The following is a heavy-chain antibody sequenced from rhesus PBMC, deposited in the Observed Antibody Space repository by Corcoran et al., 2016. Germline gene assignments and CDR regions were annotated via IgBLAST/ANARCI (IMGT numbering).Heavy chain of an antibody. CDR2: IYGSGGGT. CDR1: VGSISDDSY. V-gene: IGHV4-106*01. CDR3: ARDRPYSSSYDY. J-gene: IGHJ4*01. D-gene: IGHD6-43*01. Sequence: QVQLQESGPGLVKPSETLSLTCALSVGSISDDSYWRWLPQPPGKGLEWIGYIYGSGGGTNYNPSLKNRVTISIDTSKNQFSLKLSSVTAADTAVYYCARDRPYSSSYDYWGQGVLVTVSS.